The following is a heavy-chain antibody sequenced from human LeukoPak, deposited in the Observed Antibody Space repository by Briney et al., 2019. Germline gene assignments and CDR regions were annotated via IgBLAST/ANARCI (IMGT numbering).Heavy chain of an antibody. CDR1: GFTVSSNY. J-gene: IGHJ3*02. CDR3: ARDLPHNSGSYYFHAFDI. V-gene: IGHV3-66*01. Sequence: GGSLRLSCAASGFTVSSNYMSWVRQAPGKGLEWVSVIYSGGSTYYADSVKGRFTISRDNSKNTLYLQMNSLRAEDTAVYYCARDLPHNSGSYYFHAFDIWGQGTMVTVSS. CDR2: IYSGGST. D-gene: IGHD1-26*01.